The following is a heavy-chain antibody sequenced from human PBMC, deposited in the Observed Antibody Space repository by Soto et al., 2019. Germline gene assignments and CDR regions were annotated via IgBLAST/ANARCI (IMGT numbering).Heavy chain of an antibody. CDR3: ARAGDDCSAANCYVIDY. Sequence: VKVGCKTPVYAFTNYAMHRVRQAPGQRLEWMGWINTGKGNTKYSQKFQGRVTITRDTSASTAYMELSRLRSEDTAMYYCARAGDDCSAANCYVIDYWGQGTLVTLSS. CDR1: VYAFTNYA. V-gene: IGHV1-3*04. CDR2: INTGKGNT. J-gene: IGHJ4*02. D-gene: IGHD2-2*01.